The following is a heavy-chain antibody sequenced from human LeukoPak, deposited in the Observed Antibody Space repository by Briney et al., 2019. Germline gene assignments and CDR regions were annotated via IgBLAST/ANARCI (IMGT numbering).Heavy chain of an antibody. CDR3: AREAREYQLLSNFGEFDY. J-gene: IGHJ4*02. CDR1: GFTFSSYS. CDR2: ISSSSSYI. Sequence: PGGSLRLSCAASGFTFSSYSMNWVRQAPGMGLEWVSSISSSSSYIYYADSVKGRFTISRDNAKNSLYLQMNSLRAEDTAVYYCAREAREYQLLSNFGEFDYWGQGTLVTVSS. V-gene: IGHV3-21*01. D-gene: IGHD2-2*01.